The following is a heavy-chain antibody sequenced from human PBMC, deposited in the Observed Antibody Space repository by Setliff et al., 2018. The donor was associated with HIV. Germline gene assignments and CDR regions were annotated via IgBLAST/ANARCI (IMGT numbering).Heavy chain of an antibody. CDR1: GYTFSNYD. Sequence: ASVKVSCKASGYTFSNYDINWVRQATGQGLEWMGWMNPKSGNSGHAQKFQGRITMTRNTSITTAYMELISLKSEDTAVYYSARGRYSSGLTDYWGQGTLVTVSS. J-gene: IGHJ4*02. D-gene: IGHD6-19*01. CDR2: MNPKSGNS. V-gene: IGHV1-8*02. CDR3: ARGRYSSGLTDY.